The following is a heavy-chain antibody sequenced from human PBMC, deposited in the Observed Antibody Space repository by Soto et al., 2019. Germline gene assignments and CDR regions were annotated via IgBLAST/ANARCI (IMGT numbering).Heavy chain of an antibody. CDR3: GRVPYPGNYYYYYGMDV. CDR1: GGTFSSYA. Sequence: QVQLVQSGAEVKKPGSSVKVSCKASGGTFSSYAISWVRQAPGQGLEWMGGIIPIFGTANYAQKFQGRVTITADESTSTAYMELSSLRSEDTAVYYCGRVPYPGNYYYYYGMDVWGQGTTVTVSS. V-gene: IGHV1-69*01. D-gene: IGHD2-2*01. CDR2: IIPIFGTA. J-gene: IGHJ6*02.